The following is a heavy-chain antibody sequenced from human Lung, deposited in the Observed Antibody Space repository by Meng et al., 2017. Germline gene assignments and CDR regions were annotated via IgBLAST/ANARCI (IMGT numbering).Heavy chain of an antibody. V-gene: IGHV1-2*06. J-gene: IGHJ4*02. D-gene: IGHD6-13*01. CDR2: INPKSGDT. Sequence: GRLVQSGAEVKKPGASVKVSCKASGYTFPDYWLHWVRRAPGQGLEWMGRINPKSGDTHYAQRFQGRVTMTGDTSISTAYMELSGLRSDDTAMYYCARDEDISAADKLFGDYWGQGTLVTVSS. CDR3: ARDEDISAADKLFGDY. CDR1: GYTFPDYW.